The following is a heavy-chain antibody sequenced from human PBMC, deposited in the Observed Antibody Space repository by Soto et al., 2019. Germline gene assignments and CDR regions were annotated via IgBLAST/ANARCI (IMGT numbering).Heavy chain of an antibody. Sequence: SETLSLTCTVSGGSINSDEYYWSWIRQPPGRGLEWIGHISYSGSTYYSPSLKSRLTIPIDTSKNQFSLKLTSVTAADAAVYFCARDRGSSWMYKWFDPWGQGTLVTVSS. V-gene: IGHV4-30-4*01. CDR1: GGSINSDEYY. J-gene: IGHJ5*02. CDR3: ARDRGSSWMYKWFDP. D-gene: IGHD6-13*01. CDR2: ISYSGST.